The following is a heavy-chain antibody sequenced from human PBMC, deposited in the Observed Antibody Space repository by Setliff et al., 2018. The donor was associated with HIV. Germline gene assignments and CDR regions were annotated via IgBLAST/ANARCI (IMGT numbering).Heavy chain of an antibody. CDR2: FYFGRTT. CDR1: GGSVYTASYY. Sequence: SETLSLTCTVSGGSVYTASYYWAWVRQPPGKGLEWIGTFYFGRTTYYNPSLESRVTLSVDTAKNQLSLKVTSVTAADTAIYYCARRRLVGYSFDYWGQGALGTVSS. CDR3: ARRRLVGYSFDY. D-gene: IGHD6-25*01. J-gene: IGHJ4*02. V-gene: IGHV4-39*01.